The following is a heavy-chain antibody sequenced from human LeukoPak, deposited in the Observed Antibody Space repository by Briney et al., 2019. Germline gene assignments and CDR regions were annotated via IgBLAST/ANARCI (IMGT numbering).Heavy chain of an antibody. CDR3: ARDRVRIVATIWNWFDP. J-gene: IGHJ5*02. CDR2: INPNSGGT. D-gene: IGHD5-12*01. V-gene: IGHV1-2*06. CDR1: GYTFTSYG. Sequence: ASVKVSCKASGYTFTSYGISWVRQAPGQGLEWMGRINPNSGGTNYAQKFQGRVTMTRDTSISTAYMELNRLRSDDTAVYYCARDRVRIVATIWNWFDPWGQGTLVTVSS.